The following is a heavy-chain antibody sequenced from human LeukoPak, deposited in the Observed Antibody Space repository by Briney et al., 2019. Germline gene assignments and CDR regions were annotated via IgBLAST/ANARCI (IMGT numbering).Heavy chain of an antibody. CDR2: ISGSGDIT. D-gene: IGHD5-12*01. CDR3: AQGDSGYENYYYYYYMGV. J-gene: IGHJ6*03. V-gene: IGHV3-23*01. Sequence: GGSLRLSCAASGFTFSNYPMNWVRQAPGKGLEWVSSISGSGDITYYADSVKGRFTMSRDNSKNTLYLQMNSLRAEDTAVYYCAQGDSGYENYYYYYYMGVWGKGTTVTVSS. CDR1: GFTFSNYP.